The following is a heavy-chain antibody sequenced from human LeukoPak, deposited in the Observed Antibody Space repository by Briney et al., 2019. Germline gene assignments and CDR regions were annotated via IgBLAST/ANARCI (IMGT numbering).Heavy chain of an antibody. CDR2: ISSSSSYI. D-gene: IGHD1-26*01. CDR3: ARVLGGATFYYFDY. V-gene: IGHV3-21*01. Sequence: GGSLRLSCAASGFTFSSYSMNWVRQAPGKGLEWVSSISSSSSYIYYADSVKGRFTISRDNAKNTLYLQMGSLRAEDMAVYYCARVLGGATFYYFDYWGQGTLVTVSS. J-gene: IGHJ4*02. CDR1: GFTFSSYS.